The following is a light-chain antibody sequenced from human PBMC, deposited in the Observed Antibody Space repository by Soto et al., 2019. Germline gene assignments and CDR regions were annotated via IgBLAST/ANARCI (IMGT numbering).Light chain of an antibody. CDR3: CSYAGSS. Sequence: SVLTQPRSVSGSPGQSVTISCTGTSSDVGGYNYVSWYQQHPGKAPKLMIYDVSKRPSGVPDRFSGSKSGNTASLTISGLQAEDEADYYCCSYAGSSFGGGTKLTVL. CDR2: DVS. J-gene: IGLJ2*01. V-gene: IGLV2-11*01. CDR1: SSDVGGYNY.